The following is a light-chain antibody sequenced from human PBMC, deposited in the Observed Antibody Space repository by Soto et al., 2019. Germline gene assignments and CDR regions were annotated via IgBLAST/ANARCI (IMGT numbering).Light chain of an antibody. CDR1: SSDVGGYNY. Sequence: QSALTQPRSVSGSPGQSLTISCTGASSDVGGYNYVSWYQQYPGKAPKLMIYDVTKRPSGVPDRFSGSKSGNTASPTISGLQAADEADYYCCSYAGNYILVFGGGTKLTVL. J-gene: IGLJ2*01. V-gene: IGLV2-11*01. CDR3: CSYAGNYILV. CDR2: DVT.